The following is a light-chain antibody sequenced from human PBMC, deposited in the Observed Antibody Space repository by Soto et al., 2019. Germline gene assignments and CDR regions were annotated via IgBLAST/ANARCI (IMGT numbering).Light chain of an antibody. CDR1: QSVSSTY. J-gene: IGKJ4*01. CDR3: QHDGSLVLT. Sequence: EIVLTQSPGTLSLCPGERATLSCRASQSVSSTYLAWYQQKPGQAPRLLIYGASSRATGIPDRFSGSGSGTDFTLTISRLEPEDVGVYYCQHDGSLVLTFGGGTKVEIK. CDR2: GAS. V-gene: IGKV3-20*01.